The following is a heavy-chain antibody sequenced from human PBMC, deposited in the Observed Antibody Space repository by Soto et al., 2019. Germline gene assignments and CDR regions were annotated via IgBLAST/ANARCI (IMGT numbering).Heavy chain of an antibody. J-gene: IGHJ4*02. D-gene: IGHD5-18*01. V-gene: IGHV4-59*01. Sequence: QVQQQESGPGLVKPSETLSLTCTVSGGSISSYYWSWIRQPPGKGLEWIGYIYYSGSTNYNPSLKSRVTISVDTSKNQFSLKLSSVTAADTAVYYCARGQLWYYFDYWGQGTLVTVSS. CDR1: GGSISSYY. CDR2: IYYSGST. CDR3: ARGQLWYYFDY.